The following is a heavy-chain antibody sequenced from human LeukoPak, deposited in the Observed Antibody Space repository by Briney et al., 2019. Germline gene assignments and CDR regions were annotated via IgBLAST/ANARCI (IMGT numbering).Heavy chain of an antibody. Sequence: PGGSLRLSCAASGFTFSSYSMNWVRQAPGKGLEWVSSISSSSSCIYYADSVKGRFTISRDNAKNSLYLQMNSLRAENTAVYYCARTLPPAYYGMDVWGQGTTVTVSS. J-gene: IGHJ6*02. CDR2: ISSSSSCI. V-gene: IGHV3-21*01. CDR3: ARTLPPAYYGMDV. CDR1: GFTFSSYS.